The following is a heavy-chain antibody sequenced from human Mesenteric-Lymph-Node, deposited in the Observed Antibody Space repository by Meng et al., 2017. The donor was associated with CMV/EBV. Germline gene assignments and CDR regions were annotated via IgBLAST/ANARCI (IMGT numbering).Heavy chain of an antibody. CDR3: AREPIYMTATTGGTGVLRYFDGTPYYYYGMDV. D-gene: IGHD3-9*01. CDR1: GGTFSSYA. V-gene: IGHV1-69*10. CDR2: IIPILGIA. Sequence: SVKVSCKASGGTFSSYAISWVRQAPGQGLEWMGGIIPILGIANYAQKFQGSVTITADKSTSTAYMELSSLRSEDTAVYYCAREPIYMTATTGGTGVLRYFDGTPYYYYGMDVWGQGTTVTVSS. J-gene: IGHJ6*02.